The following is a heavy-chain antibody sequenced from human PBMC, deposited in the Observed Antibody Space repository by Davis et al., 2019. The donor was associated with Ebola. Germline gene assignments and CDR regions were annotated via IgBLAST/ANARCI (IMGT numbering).Heavy chain of an antibody. J-gene: IGHJ1*01. Sequence: GESLKISCAGSGFTFSDYYMSWIRQAPGKGLEWVSFISGRSTTASYADSARGRFTISRDNAKNSRYLQMHSLRAEDTAVYYCAKTMGWLQESGEEYFQTWGQGTLVTVS. CDR3: AKTMGWLQESGEEYFQT. V-gene: IGHV3-11*01. D-gene: IGHD5-24*01. CDR1: GFTFSDYY. CDR2: ISGRSTTA.